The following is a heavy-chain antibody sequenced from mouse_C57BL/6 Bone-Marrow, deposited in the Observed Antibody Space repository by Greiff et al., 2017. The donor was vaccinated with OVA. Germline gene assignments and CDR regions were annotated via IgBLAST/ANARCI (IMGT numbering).Heavy chain of an antibody. D-gene: IGHD2-3*01. CDR2: INYDGSST. CDR1: GFTFSDYY. CDR3: ARDDGYYAMDY. J-gene: IGHJ4*01. V-gene: IGHV5-16*01. Sequence: EVKLMESEGGLVQPGSSMKLSCTASGFTFSDYYMAWVRQVPEKGLEWVANINYDGSSTYYLDSLKSRFIISRDNAKNILYLQMSSLKSEDTATDYCARDDGYYAMDYWGQGTSVTVSS.